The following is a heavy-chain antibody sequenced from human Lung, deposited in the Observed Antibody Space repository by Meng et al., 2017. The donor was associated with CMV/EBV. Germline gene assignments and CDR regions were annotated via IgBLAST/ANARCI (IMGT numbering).Heavy chain of an antibody. CDR3: ARDHCSSTSCYLYYYYYYGMDV. CDR1: GFTFSSYS. V-gene: IGHV3-48*04. D-gene: IGHD2-2*01. Sequence: ESXKISXAASGFTFSSYSMNWVRQAPGKGLEWVSYISSSSSTIYYADSVKGRFTISRDNAKNSLYLQMNSLRAEDTAVYYCARDHCSSTSCYLYYYYYYGMDVWGQGTXVTVSS. J-gene: IGHJ6*02. CDR2: ISSSSSTI.